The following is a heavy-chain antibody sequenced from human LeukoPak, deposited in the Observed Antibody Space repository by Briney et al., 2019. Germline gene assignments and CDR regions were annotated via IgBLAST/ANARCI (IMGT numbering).Heavy chain of an antibody. D-gene: IGHD6-19*01. CDR1: GFTFSSYS. Sequence: GGSLRLSCAASGFTFSSYSMNWVRQAPGKGLEWVSSISSTSSYIYYADSVKGRFTVSRDNAKNSLYLQMNSLRVEDMAVYYCARESSIAVPGTIYWGQGTLVTVSS. J-gene: IGHJ4*02. CDR2: ISSTSSYI. V-gene: IGHV3-21*01. CDR3: ARESSIAVPGTIY.